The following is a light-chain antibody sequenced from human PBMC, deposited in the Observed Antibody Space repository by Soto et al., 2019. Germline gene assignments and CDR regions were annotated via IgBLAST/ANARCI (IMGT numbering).Light chain of an antibody. V-gene: IGKV1-39*01. CDR3: QQSYNTPLT. J-gene: IGKJ3*01. Sequence: DIQMTHSPSSLSASVGDRDTITFRASQSISSYLNWYHQKPGKVPTFLIYAASSLHSGVPSRFSGSGSGTDFTLTITSLHPEPFATYYCQQSYNTPLTFGTGTKVDIQ. CDR2: AAS. CDR1: QSISSY.